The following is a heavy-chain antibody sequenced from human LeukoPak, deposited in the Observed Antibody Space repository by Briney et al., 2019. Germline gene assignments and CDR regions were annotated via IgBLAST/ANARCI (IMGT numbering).Heavy chain of an antibody. J-gene: IGHJ4*02. Sequence: PSETLSLTCTVSGGSISRSYYYWGWIRQPPGKGLEWIGSVYYSGTPYYNPSLKSRVTISVDTSKNQFSLNLISVTAADTAVYYCVRAYDYWGQGTLVTVSS. CDR3: VRAYDY. V-gene: IGHV4-39*07. CDR2: VYYSGTP. CDR1: GGSISRSYYY.